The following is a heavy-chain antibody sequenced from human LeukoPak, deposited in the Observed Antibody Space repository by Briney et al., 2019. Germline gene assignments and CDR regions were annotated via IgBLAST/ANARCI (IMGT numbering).Heavy chain of an antibody. CDR1: GFTFSNYA. CDR2: IYSDGNT. Sequence: PGGSLRLSCAASGFTFSNYAMSWVRQAPGKGLEWVSVIYSDGNTYYADSVKGRFTISRDNSKNTLYLQMNSLRAEDTAVYYCARDFSGRGDAFDIWGQGTMVTVSS. V-gene: IGHV3-53*01. CDR3: ARDFSGRGDAFDI. D-gene: IGHD1-26*01. J-gene: IGHJ3*02.